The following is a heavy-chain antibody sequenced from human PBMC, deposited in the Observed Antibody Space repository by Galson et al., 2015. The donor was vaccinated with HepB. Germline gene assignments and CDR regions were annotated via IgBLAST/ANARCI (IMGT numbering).Heavy chain of an antibody. CDR2: ISWNSGSI. D-gene: IGHD2-8*01. J-gene: IGHJ6*03. CDR1: GFTFDDYA. Sequence: SLRLSCAASGFTFDDYAMHWVRQAPGKGLEWVSGISWNSGSIGYADSVKGRFTISRDNAKNSLYLQMNSLRAEDTALYYCAKVDDNGGYMDVWGKGTTVTVSS. V-gene: IGHV3-9*01. CDR3: AKVDDNGGYMDV.